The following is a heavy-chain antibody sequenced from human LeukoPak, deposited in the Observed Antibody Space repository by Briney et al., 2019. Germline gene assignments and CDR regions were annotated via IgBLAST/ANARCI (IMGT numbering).Heavy chain of an antibody. V-gene: IGHV3-7*01. CDR3: AKPSDSGYDWFDY. CDR2: IKQDESEK. D-gene: IGHD5-12*01. CDR1: GFTFSSYW. J-gene: IGHJ4*02. Sequence: PPGGSLRLSCAASGFTFSSYWMSWVRQAPGKGLEWVANIKQDESEKYYVDSVKGRFTISRDNAKNSLYLQMNSLRAEDTAVYYCAKPSDSGYDWFDYWGQGTLVTVSS.